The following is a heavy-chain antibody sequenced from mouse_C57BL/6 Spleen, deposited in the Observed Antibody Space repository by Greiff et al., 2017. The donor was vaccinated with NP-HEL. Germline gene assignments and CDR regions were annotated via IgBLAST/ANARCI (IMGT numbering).Heavy chain of an antibody. V-gene: IGHV2-5*01. CDR3: AKTLYSNSWYFDV. Sequence: QVQLQQSGPGLVQPSQSLSITCTVSGFSLTSYGVHWVRQSPGKGLEWLGVIWRGGSTDYNAAFMSRLSITKDNSKSQVFFKMNSLQADDTAIYYCAKTLYSNSWYFDVWGTGTTVTVSS. D-gene: IGHD2-5*01. CDR1: GFSLTSYG. CDR2: IWRGGST. J-gene: IGHJ1*03.